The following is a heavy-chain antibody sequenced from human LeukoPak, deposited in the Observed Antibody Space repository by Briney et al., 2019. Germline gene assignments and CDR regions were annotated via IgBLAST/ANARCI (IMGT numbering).Heavy chain of an antibody. V-gene: IGHV4-61*01. Sequence: SETLSLTCSVSGGSISSGSYYWSWIRQPPGKGLEWIGYIFYSGSTNYNPSLKSRLTISIDTSKNQFSLKLSSVTAANTAVYYCATHSSSWSLYFDYWGQGTLVTVSS. J-gene: IGHJ4*02. CDR1: GGSISSGSYY. CDR2: IFYSGST. CDR3: ATHSSSWSLYFDY. D-gene: IGHD6-13*01.